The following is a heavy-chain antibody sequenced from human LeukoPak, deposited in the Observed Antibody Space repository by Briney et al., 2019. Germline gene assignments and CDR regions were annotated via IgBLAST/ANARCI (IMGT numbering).Heavy chain of an antibody. J-gene: IGHJ1*01. V-gene: IGHV3-23*01. D-gene: IGHD3-22*01. CDR2: ITPNADRA. CDR1: GFTFSSYW. CDR3: AIMHGYYDGSGYWVQ. Sequence: GGSLRLSCAASGFTFSSYWMSWVRQAPGKGREWVSFITPNADRASYADSVKGRFTISRDNPRNTLYMQMNSLRDEATAVYYCAIMHGYYDGSGYWVQWGQGTLVTVSS.